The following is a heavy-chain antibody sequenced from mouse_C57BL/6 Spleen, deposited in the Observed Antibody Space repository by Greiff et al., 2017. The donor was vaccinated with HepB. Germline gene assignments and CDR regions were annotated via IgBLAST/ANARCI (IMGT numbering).Heavy chain of an antibody. CDR2: IDPANGNT. CDR1: GFNIKNTY. CDR3: ARYGSSSHFDY. Sequence: LVESVAELVRPGASVKLSCTASGFNIKNTYMHWVKQRPEQGLEWIGRIDPANGNTKYAPKFQGQATLTADTSSNTAYLQLSSLTTEDTAIYDCARYGSSSHFDYWGQGTTLTVSS. V-gene: IGHV14-3*01. D-gene: IGHD1-1*01. J-gene: IGHJ2*01.